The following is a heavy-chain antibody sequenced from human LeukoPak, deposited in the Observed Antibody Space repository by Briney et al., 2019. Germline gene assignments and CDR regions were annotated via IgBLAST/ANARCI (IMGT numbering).Heavy chain of an antibody. J-gene: IGHJ4*02. Sequence: ASVKVSCRASGYTFTGYYMHWVRQAPGEGLEWMGWINPNSGDTNYAQKFKGRVTMARDTSISTAYMELSSLTSDDTAVYYCSRGRADGYSGYDFGDYWGQGTLVTVSS. CDR3: SRGRADGYSGYDFGDY. D-gene: IGHD5-12*01. CDR1: GYTFTGYY. CDR2: INPNSGDT. V-gene: IGHV1-2*02.